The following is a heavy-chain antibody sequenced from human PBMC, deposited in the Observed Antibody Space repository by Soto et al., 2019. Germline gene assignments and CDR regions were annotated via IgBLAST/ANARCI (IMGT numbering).Heavy chain of an antibody. J-gene: IGHJ4*02. D-gene: IGHD3-22*01. Sequence: SETLALTCTVSGGSISISSYDWGWIRQPPGKGLEWIGSIYYSGSTYYNPSLKSRVTISVDTSKNQFSLKLSSVTATDTAVYYCAVYYSDSSGYYGYWGEGTLVTVSS. CDR3: AVYYSDSSGYYGY. V-gene: IGHV4-39*01. CDR1: GGSISISSYD. CDR2: IYYSGST.